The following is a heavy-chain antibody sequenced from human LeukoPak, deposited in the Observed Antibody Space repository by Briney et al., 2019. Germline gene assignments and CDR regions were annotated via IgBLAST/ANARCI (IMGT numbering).Heavy chain of an antibody. Sequence: GGSLRLSCAASGFSFSSYAMSWVRQAPGKGLEWVSAISGSGGSTYYADSVKGRFTISRDNSKNTLYLQMNSLRAEDTAVYYCAKDLGYYGSGDSDYGMDVWGQGTTVTVSS. V-gene: IGHV3-23*01. CDR3: AKDLGYYGSGDSDYGMDV. CDR1: GFSFSSYA. CDR2: ISGSGGST. J-gene: IGHJ6*02. D-gene: IGHD3-10*01.